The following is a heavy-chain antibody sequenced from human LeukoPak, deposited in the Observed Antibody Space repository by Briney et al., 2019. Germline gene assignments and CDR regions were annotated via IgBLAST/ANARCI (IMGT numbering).Heavy chain of an antibody. CDR1: GGTFSSYA. CDR2: IILIFGTA. D-gene: IGHD3-10*01. Sequence: SVKVSCKASGGTFSSYAISWVRQAPGQGLEWMGGIILIFGTANYAQKFQGRVTITADESTSTAYMELSSLRSEDTAVYYCARDNSVGDIAWWFDPWGQGTLVTVPS. V-gene: IGHV1-69*13. J-gene: IGHJ5*02. CDR3: ARDNSVGDIAWWFDP.